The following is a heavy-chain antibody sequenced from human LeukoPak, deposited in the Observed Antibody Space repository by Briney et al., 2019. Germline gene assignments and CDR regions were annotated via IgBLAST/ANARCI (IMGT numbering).Heavy chain of an antibody. Sequence: SETLSLTCTVSGGSISSGSYYWSWIRQPAGKGLEWIGRIYTSGSTNYNPSLKSRVTMSVDTSKNQLSLKLTSVTAADTAVYYCARELITKADAFDIWGQGTMVTVSS. V-gene: IGHV4-61*02. J-gene: IGHJ3*02. CDR1: GGSISSGSYY. D-gene: IGHD1-20*01. CDR3: ARELITKADAFDI. CDR2: IYTSGST.